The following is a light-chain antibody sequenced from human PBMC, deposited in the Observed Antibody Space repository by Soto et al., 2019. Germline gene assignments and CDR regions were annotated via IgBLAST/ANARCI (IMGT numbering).Light chain of an antibody. CDR3: LQDYNLLT. CDR1: QGIGSD. V-gene: IGKV1-6*01. J-gene: IGKJ4*01. Sequence: AIEMTQSPSSLSASVGDRVTITCRASQGIGSDLAWYQQRPGKAPKLLVYAVSTLQNGVPSRFRGSGSGTYFTLTISSLQPEDFATYYCLQDYNLLTFGGGTKVETK. CDR2: AVS.